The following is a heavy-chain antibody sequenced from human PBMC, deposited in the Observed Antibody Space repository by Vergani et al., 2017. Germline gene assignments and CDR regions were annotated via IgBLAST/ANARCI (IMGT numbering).Heavy chain of an antibody. V-gene: IGHV4-59*01. CDR1: GGSISSYY. Sequence: QVQLQESGPGLVKPSETLSLTCTVSGGSISSYYWSWIRQPTGKGLEWIGYIYYSGSTNYNPSLKSRVTISVDTSKNQFSLKLSSVTAADTAVYYCAREVTDYYYYYMDVWGKGTTVTVS. CDR3: AREVTDYYYYYMDV. J-gene: IGHJ6*03. CDR2: IYYSGST. D-gene: IGHD4-23*01.